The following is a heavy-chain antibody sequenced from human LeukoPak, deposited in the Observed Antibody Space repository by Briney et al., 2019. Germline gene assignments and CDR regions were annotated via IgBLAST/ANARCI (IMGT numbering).Heavy chain of an antibody. CDR2: INHSGST. CDR3: ARVRGYYYGSGIRGWFDP. J-gene: IGHJ5*02. D-gene: IGHD3-10*01. CDR1: GGSFSGYY. Sequence: SETLSLTCAVYGGSFSGYYWSWIRQPPGKGLEWIGEINHSGSTNYNPSLKSRVTISVDTSKNQFSLKLSSVTAADTAVYYCARVRGYYYGSGIRGWFDPWGQGTLVTVSS. V-gene: IGHV4-34*01.